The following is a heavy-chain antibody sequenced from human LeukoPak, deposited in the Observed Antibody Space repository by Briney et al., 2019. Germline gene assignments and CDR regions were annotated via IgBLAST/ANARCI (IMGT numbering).Heavy chain of an antibody. Sequence: ASVKVSCKGSGYTFTSYGISWVRQAPGKGREWMGWISAYNGNKNYAQKLQGRVNMNTDTSTSTDYMELRSLRYDDTAVYYCARSAEYYYDSSGYYMPYYFDYWGQGTLVTVSS. V-gene: IGHV1-18*01. D-gene: IGHD3-22*01. J-gene: IGHJ4*02. CDR3: ARSAEYYYDSSGYYMPYYFDY. CDR2: ISAYNGNK. CDR1: GYTFTSYG.